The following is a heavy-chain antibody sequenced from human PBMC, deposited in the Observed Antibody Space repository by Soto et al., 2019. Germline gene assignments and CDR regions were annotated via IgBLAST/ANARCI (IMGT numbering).Heavy chain of an antibody. CDR3: ARDLARDYYDFWSGYSKGPPKYYYYGMDV. V-gene: IGHV3-30-3*01. J-gene: IGHJ6*02. CDR2: ISYDGSNK. CDR1: GFTFSSYA. Sequence: AGGSLRLSCAASGFTFSSYAMHWVRQAPGKGLEWVAVISYDGSNKYYADSVKGRFTISRDNSKNTLYLQMNSLRAEDTAVYYCARDLARDYYDFWSGYSKGPPKYYYYGMDVWGQGTTVTVSS. D-gene: IGHD3-3*01.